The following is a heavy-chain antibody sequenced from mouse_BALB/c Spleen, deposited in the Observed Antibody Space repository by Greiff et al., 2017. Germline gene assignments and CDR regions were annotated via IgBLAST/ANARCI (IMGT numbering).Heavy chain of an antibody. V-gene: IGHV2-6-7*01. CDR2: IWGDGST. CDR1: GFSLTGYG. J-gene: IGHJ3*01. D-gene: IGHD2-4*01. CDR3: ARDYDYDPAWFAY. Sequence: VKVVESGPGLVAPSQSLSITCTVSGFSLTGYGVNWVRQPPGKGLEWLGMIWGDGSTDYNSALKSRLSISKDNSKSQVFLKMNSLQTDDTARYYCARDYDYDPAWFAYWGQGTLVTVSA.